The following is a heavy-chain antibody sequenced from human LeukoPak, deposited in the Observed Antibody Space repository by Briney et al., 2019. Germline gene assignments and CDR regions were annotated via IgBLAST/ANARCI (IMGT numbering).Heavy chain of an antibody. J-gene: IGHJ5*02. CDR1: GYTFTSYG. V-gene: IGHV1-18*04. CDR3: ARDRGDYGVSWFDP. D-gene: IGHD4-17*01. Sequence: ASVKVSCKASGYTFTSYGISWVRQAPGQGLEWMGWISAYNGNTNYAQKLQGRVTMTTDTSTSTAYMELRSLRSVDTAVYYCARDRGDYGVSWFDPWGQGTLVTVSS. CDR2: ISAYNGNT.